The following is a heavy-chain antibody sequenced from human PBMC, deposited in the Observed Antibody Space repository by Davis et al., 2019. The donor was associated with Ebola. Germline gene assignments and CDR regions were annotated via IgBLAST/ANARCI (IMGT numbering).Heavy chain of an antibody. CDR1: AGTFSSYA. D-gene: IGHD2-2*01. J-gene: IGHJ6*02. CDR2: IIPILGIA. CDR3: ARAGYCSSTSCRNYYYYGMDV. V-gene: IGHV1-69*04. Sequence: AASVKVSCKASAGTFSSYAISWVRQAPGPGLEWMGRIIPILGIANYAQKFQGRVTITADKSTSTAYMELSSLRSEDTAVYYCARAGYCSSTSCRNYYYYGMDVWGQGTTVTVSS.